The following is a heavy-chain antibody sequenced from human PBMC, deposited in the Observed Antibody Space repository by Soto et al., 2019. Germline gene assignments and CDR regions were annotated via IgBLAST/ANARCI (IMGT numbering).Heavy chain of an antibody. CDR1: GFTFSSYA. D-gene: IGHD6-19*01. Sequence: EVQLLESGGGLVQPGGSLRLSCAASGFTFSSYAMSWVRQAPGKGLEWVSVISGSGNSPHYADSVKGRFTISRDNSKNALSLQMNSLRAEDTAVYYCAKELVAVAGTGCPYWGQGTLVTVSS. CDR2: ISGSGNSP. CDR3: AKELVAVAGTGCPY. J-gene: IGHJ4*02. V-gene: IGHV3-23*01.